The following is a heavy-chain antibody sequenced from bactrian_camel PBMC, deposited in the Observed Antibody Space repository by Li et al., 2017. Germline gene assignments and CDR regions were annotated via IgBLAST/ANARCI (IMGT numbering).Heavy chain of an antibody. J-gene: IGHJ4*01. Sequence: HVQLVESGGGSVQAGGSLRLSRPVSGFIYPAYCLAWFRQAPGKAREGVAAIDIDGTTSYADSVKGRFAISRDNAKNTLYLQLNSLKTEDTAMYYCAKDLYGVDIDWGQGTQFTVS. D-gene: IGHD6*01. CDR3: AKDLYGVDID. V-gene: IGHV3S1*01. CDR2: IDIDGTT. CDR1: GFIYPAYC.